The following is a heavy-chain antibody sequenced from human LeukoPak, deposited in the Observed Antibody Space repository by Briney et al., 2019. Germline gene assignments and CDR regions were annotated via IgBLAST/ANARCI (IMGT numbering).Heavy chain of an antibody. D-gene: IGHD2-15*01. Sequence: SVKVSCKASGGTFSSYAISWVRQAPGQGLEWMGGIIPIFGTANYAQKLQGRVTMTTDTSTSTAYMELRSLRSDDTAVYYCARAPTGYCSGGSCYAFDIWGQGTMVTVSS. J-gene: IGHJ3*02. V-gene: IGHV1-69*05. CDR3: ARAPTGYCSGGSCYAFDI. CDR1: GGTFSSYA. CDR2: IIPIFGTA.